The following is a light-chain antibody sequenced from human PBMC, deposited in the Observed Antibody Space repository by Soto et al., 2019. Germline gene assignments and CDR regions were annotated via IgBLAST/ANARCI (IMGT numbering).Light chain of an antibody. J-gene: IGKJ3*01. Sequence: DIQMTQSPSSLSASVGDRVTITCRASQSISSYLNWYQQKPAKAPKLLIYAASSLQSGVPSRFSGSGSGTDFTLTISSLQPEDFANYYCQQSYSTPFTFGPGTKVDI. CDR2: AAS. CDR3: QQSYSTPFT. CDR1: QSISSY. V-gene: IGKV1-39*01.